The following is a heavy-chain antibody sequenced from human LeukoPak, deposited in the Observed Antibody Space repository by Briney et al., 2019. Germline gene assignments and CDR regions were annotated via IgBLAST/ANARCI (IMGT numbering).Heavy chain of an antibody. V-gene: IGHV1-18*01. D-gene: IGHD5-12*01. Sequence: GDSVKVSCKASGYTFTSYGISWVRQAPGQGLEWMGWISAYNGNTNYAQKLQGRVTMTTDTSTSTAYIELRSLRSDDTAVYYCAREYSGYDWGHFDYWGQGTLVTVSS. CDR1: GYTFTSYG. J-gene: IGHJ4*02. CDR2: ISAYNGNT. CDR3: AREYSGYDWGHFDY.